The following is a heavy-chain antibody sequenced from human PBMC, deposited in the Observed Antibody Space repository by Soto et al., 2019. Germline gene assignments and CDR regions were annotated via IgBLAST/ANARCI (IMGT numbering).Heavy chain of an antibody. V-gene: IGHV3-30-3*01. Sequence: GVSLRLSCLASGFTFSSYAMHWVRQAPGKGLEWVAVISYDGSNKYYADSVKGRFTTSRDNSKNTLYLQMNSLRAEDTAVYYCARGLIEMATATQIFFYYGMDVWYKGTMGEVSS. J-gene: IGHJ6*04. CDR3: ARGLIEMATATQIFFYYGMDV. CDR1: GFTFSSYA. D-gene: IGHD5-18*01. CDR2: ISYDGSNK.